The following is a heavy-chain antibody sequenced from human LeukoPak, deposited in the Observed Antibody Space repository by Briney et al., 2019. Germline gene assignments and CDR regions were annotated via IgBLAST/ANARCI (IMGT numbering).Heavy chain of an antibody. CDR3: AKELRSDSSAYSYFDY. CDR2: ISVSGGST. V-gene: IGHV3-23*01. CDR1: GFTFSSYA. J-gene: IGHJ4*02. D-gene: IGHD3-22*01. Sequence: AGGSLRLSCAASGFTFSSYAMTWVRQAPGKGLEWVLGISVSGGSTYHADSVKGRFTISRDNPKNTLYLQMNSLRAEDTAVYYCAKELRSDSSAYSYFDYWGQGTLVTVSS.